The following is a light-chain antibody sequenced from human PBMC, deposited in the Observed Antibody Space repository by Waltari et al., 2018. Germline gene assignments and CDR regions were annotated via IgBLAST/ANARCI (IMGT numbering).Light chain of an antibody. V-gene: IGKV4-1*01. CDR3: QQYYSTPPT. J-gene: IGKJ2*01. CDR2: WAY. CDR1: QSLLWSFNNNNY. Sequence: DIVMTQSPDSLAVSLGERATINCKSSQSLLWSFNNNNYLAWYQQKPGPPPKLLMHWAYTRESGVPDRVSGSGSGADFTLTISSLQAEDVAVYYCQQYYSTPPTFGQGTKLEIK.